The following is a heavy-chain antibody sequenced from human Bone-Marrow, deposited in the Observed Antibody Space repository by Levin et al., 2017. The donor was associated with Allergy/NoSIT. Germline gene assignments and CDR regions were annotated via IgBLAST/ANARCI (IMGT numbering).Heavy chain of an antibody. J-gene: IGHJ4*02. Sequence: ESGPTLVKPTQTLTLTCTFSGFSLSTSGMRVAWIRQPPGKALEWLARIDWDDDKFYTTSLKTRLTVSKASFKNQVVLRLTKLDPVDTATYFCARISPLYGSTFDYWGRGTLVTVSS. D-gene: IGHD4-17*01. CDR3: ARISPLYGSTFDY. CDR2: IDWDDDK. CDR1: GFSLSTSGMR. V-gene: IGHV2-70*04.